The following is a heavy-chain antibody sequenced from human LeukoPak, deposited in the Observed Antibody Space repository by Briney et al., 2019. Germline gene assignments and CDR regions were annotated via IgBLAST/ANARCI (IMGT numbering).Heavy chain of an antibody. CDR2: INPKSGGT. J-gene: IGHJ5*02. V-gene: IGHV1-2*02. CDR3: ARGCALKKIVVVPAAVNWFDP. Sequence: GASLKVSCKASGYTFTGYYMHWVRQTPGQGLEWMGWINPKSGGTNYAQKFQGRVTMTRDTSISTAYMELSRLRSDDTAVYYCARGCALKKIVVVPAAVNWFDPWGEGTLVTVSS. D-gene: IGHD2-2*01. CDR1: GYTFTGYY.